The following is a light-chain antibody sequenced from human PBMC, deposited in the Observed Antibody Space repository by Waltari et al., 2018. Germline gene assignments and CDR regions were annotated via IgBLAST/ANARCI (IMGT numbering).Light chain of an antibody. CDR3: CSYAGSSTPYV. CDR2: EVS. V-gene: IGLV2-23*02. J-gene: IGLJ1*01. CDR1: RSDVGSYNL. Sequence: QSALTQPASVSGSPGPSITISCTGTRSDVGSYNLVSWYRQHPGKAPKLLIYEVSKRPSGVSNRFSGSKSGNAASLTISGLQAEDEADYYCCSYAGSSTPYVFGTGTKVTVL.